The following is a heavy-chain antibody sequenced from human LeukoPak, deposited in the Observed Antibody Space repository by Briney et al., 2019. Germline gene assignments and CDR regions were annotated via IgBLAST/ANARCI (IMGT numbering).Heavy chain of an antibody. CDR1: GLAFSFYA. CDR2: ISGSGGRT. J-gene: IGHJ4*02. V-gene: IGHV3-23*01. D-gene: IGHD3-22*01. CDR3: AKERIPTSGWESDS. Sequence: GGSPRLSCAASGLAFSFYAMTWVRQAPGKGLKWFSAISGSGGRTYYADSVKGRFTISRDNSKNRMYRQMNSLRAEDTALYYCAKERIPTSGWESDSWGQGTLVTVSS.